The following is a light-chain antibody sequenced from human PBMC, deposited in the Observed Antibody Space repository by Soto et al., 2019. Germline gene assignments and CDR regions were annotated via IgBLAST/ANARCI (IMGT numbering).Light chain of an antibody. CDR2: QAS. CDR1: QSISSC. CDR3: QQYNSYPRM. J-gene: IGKJ1*01. V-gene: IGKV1-5*03. Sequence: DIQMTQSPSTLSASVGDRVTITCQASQSISSCLAWYQQKPGKAPKLLIYQASSLQSGVPSTFSGSGSGTEFTLTISSLQPDDFATYHCQQYNSYPRMFGQGTKVEIK.